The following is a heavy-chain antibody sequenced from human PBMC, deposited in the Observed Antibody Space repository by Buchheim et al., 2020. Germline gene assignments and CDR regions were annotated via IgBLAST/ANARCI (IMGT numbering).Heavy chain of an antibody. CDR3: ARSYYDSSGYPGAFDI. J-gene: IGHJ3*02. CDR1: GFSLSTSGMR. Sequence: QVTLKESGPALVKPTQTLTLTCTFSGFSLSTSGMRVSWIRQPPGKALEWLARVDWDDDKFYSTSLKTRLTISKDTYKNQLVLTLTNMDPVDTATYYCARSYYDSSGYPGAFDIWGQGT. D-gene: IGHD3-22*01. CDR2: VDWDDDK. V-gene: IGHV2-70*04.